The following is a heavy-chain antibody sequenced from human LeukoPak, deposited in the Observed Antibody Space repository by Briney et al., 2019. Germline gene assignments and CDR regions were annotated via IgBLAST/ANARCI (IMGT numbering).Heavy chain of an antibody. Sequence: RGSLRLSCAASGFTFSSAWMHWVRQAPGTGLVWVSRITDDATTTYADSVRGRFTISRDNAKNILYLQMNSLRAEDTAVYYCVRDRDGPDYWGQGTLVT. CDR2: ITDDATT. CDR3: VRDRDGPDY. D-gene: IGHD4-17*01. J-gene: IGHJ4*02. V-gene: IGHV3-74*03. CDR1: GFTFSSAW.